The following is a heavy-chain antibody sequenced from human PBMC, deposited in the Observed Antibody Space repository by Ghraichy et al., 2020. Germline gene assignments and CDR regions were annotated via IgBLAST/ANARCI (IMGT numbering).Heavy chain of an antibody. Sequence: SETLSLTCTVSGGSVSSGSYYWSWIRQPPGKGLEWIGYIYYSGSTNYNPSLKSRVTISVDTSKNQFSLKLSSVTAADTAVYHCARDLGIDYGEGGDWFDPWGQGTLVTVSS. CDR2: IYYSGST. J-gene: IGHJ5*02. V-gene: IGHV4-61*01. D-gene: IGHD4-17*01. CDR3: ARDLGIDYGEGGDWFDP. CDR1: GGSVSSGSYY.